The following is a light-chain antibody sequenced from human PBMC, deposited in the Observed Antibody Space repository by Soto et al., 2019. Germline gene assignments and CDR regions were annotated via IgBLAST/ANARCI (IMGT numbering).Light chain of an antibody. CDR2: GAS. CDR3: QQYGYTSSYT. V-gene: IGKV3-20*01. J-gene: IGKJ2*01. Sequence: EIVLTQSPGTLSLSPGDRATFSCRASQSVRSSYLAWYQQRPGQPPRLLIYGASSRATGIPDRFSGSGSGTDFTLTISSLEADDFAVYYCQQYGYTSSYTFGQGTKLEIK. CDR1: QSVRSSY.